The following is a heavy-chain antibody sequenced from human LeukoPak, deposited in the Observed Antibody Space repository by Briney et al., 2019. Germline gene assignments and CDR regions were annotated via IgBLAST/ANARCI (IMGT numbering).Heavy chain of an antibody. D-gene: IGHD1-26*01. CDR2: INSDGTTT. J-gene: IGHJ5*02. CDR3: ARVKVGSWNWFDP. Sequence: GGSLRLSCAASGFTFSRYWMHWVRHAPGQGLVWVSRINSDGTTTTYADSVKGRFTISRDNTKNTVYLQMNSLRAEDSAVYYCARVKVGSWNWFDPW. CDR1: GFTFSRYW. V-gene: IGHV3-74*03.